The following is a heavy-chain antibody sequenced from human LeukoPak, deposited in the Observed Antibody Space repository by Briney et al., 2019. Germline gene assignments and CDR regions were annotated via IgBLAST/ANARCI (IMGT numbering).Heavy chain of an antibody. CDR1: GGSFSGYY. D-gene: IGHD6-13*01. CDR3: ARGKRGYSSSWYDY. Sequence: SETLSLTCAVYGGSFSGYYWSWIRQPPGEGLEWIGEINHSGSTNYNPSLKSRVTISVDTSKNQFSLKLSSVTAADTAVYYCARGKRGYSSSWYDYWGQGTLVTVSS. J-gene: IGHJ4*02. CDR2: INHSGST. V-gene: IGHV4-34*01.